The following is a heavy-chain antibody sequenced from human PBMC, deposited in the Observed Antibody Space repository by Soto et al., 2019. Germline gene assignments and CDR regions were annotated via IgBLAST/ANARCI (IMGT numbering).Heavy chain of an antibody. V-gene: IGHV4-30-2*01. J-gene: IGHJ4*02. Sequence: SSETLSLTYAVSGGSISSGGYSWNWIRQPPGKGLEWIGYIYHSGSTFYSPSLKSRVTISVDGSKNQFFLKLSSVTAADRAVDYCARDEGDDYALRYWGQGALVTVSS. CDR2: IYHSGST. D-gene: IGHD4-17*01. CDR3: ARDEGDDYALRY. CDR1: GGSISSGGYS.